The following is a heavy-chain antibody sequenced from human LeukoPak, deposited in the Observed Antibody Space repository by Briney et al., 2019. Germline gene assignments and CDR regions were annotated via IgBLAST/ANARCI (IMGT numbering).Heavy chain of an antibody. Sequence: ASVKVSCKVSGYTLTELSMHWVRQAPGKGLEWMGGFDPEDGETIYAQKFQGRVTMTEDTSTDTAYMELSSLRSEDTAVYYCATEDCSSSNCYKAFDSWGQGTLVTVSS. V-gene: IGHV1-24*01. CDR3: ATEDCSSSNCYKAFDS. CDR2: FDPEDGET. D-gene: IGHD2-2*02. CDR1: GYTLTELS. J-gene: IGHJ4*02.